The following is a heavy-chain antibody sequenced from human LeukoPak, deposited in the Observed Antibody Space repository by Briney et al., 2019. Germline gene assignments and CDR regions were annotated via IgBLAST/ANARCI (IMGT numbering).Heavy chain of an antibody. Sequence: PSETLSLTCTVSGGSISSYYWSWTRQPAGKGLEWIGRIYISGSTNYNPSFKSRVTMSVDTSKNQFSLKLSSVTAADTAVYYCARDLYYDILTGYRLGVYYYYMDVWGKGTTVTISS. D-gene: IGHD3-9*01. CDR3: ARDLYYDILTGYRLGVYYYYMDV. CDR2: IYISGST. CDR1: GGSISSYY. J-gene: IGHJ6*03. V-gene: IGHV4-4*07.